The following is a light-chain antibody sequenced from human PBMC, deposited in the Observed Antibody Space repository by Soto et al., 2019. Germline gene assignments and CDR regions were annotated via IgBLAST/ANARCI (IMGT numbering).Light chain of an antibody. Sequence: EILMTQAPDTVSVAPGERGTLNCRASQSVSRKLAWYQHKPGQAPRLLIYDASNRPTDIPARFSGSGSGTDFTLTISRLEPESFAVYHCQQRSNWPLTFGQGTRLEIK. CDR1: QSVSRK. CDR3: QQRSNWPLT. CDR2: DAS. V-gene: IGKV3-11*01. J-gene: IGKJ5*01.